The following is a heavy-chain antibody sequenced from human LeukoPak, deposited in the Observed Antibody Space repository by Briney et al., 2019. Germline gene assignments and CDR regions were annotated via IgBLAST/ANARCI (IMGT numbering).Heavy chain of an antibody. J-gene: IGHJ4*02. CDR1: GFTFSSYW. D-gene: IGHD3-3*01. V-gene: IGHV3-7*01. CDR2: IKQDGSEK. CDR3: AREIFGVAIDY. Sequence: PGGSLRLSCAASGFTFSSYWMSWVRQAPGKGLVWVANIKQDGSEKYYVDSVKGRFTISRDNAKNSLYLQMNSLRAEDTAVYYCAREIFGVAIDYWGQGTQVTVSS.